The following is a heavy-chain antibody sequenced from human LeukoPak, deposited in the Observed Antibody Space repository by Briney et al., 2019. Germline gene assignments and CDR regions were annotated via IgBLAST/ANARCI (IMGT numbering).Heavy chain of an antibody. CDR2: IKEDGSEK. D-gene: IGHD6-13*01. V-gene: IGHV3-7*01. J-gene: IGHJ4*02. CDR1: GFTFSNYW. Sequence: GGSLRLSCAASGFTFSNYWMSWVRQAPGKGLEWVANIKEDGSEKYYVDSVKGRFTISRDNAGNSLYLQMNSLRAEDTAVYYCASGRQLGHWGQGTLVTVSS. CDR3: ASGRQLGH.